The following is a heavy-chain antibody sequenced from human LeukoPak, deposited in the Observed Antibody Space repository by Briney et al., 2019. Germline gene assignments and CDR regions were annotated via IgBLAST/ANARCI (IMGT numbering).Heavy chain of an antibody. CDR2: IRYDGSHK. D-gene: IGHD1-26*01. Sequence: GGSLRLSCAASGFTFSSYGMHWVRQAPGKGLEWVAFIRYDGSHKYYADSVKGRFTISRDNSKNTLYLQMNSLRAEDTAVYYCARGVGANPFDYWGQGTLVTVSS. V-gene: IGHV3-30*02. CDR1: GFTFSSYG. CDR3: ARGVGANPFDY. J-gene: IGHJ4*02.